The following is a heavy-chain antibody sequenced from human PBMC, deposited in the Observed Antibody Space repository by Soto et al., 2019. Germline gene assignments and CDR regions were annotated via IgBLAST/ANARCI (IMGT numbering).Heavy chain of an antibody. CDR2: ISYSGST. CDR1: GDSISSFY. D-gene: IGHD1-7*01. J-gene: IGHJ6*02. CDR3: AREGLITGTTYYYYYGMDV. V-gene: IGHV4-59*01. Sequence: PSETLSLTCTVSGDSISSFYWSWIRQPPGKELEWIGYISYSGSTNYNPSLKSRVTISVDTSKNQFSLKLSSGTAADTVVYYCAREGLITGTTYYYYYGMDVWGQGTTVTVSS.